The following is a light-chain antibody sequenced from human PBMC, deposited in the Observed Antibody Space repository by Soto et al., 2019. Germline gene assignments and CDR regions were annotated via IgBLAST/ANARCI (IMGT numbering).Light chain of an antibody. CDR2: GTS. V-gene: IGKV3-20*01. J-gene: IGKJ1*01. CDR3: QQYGDSPPT. Sequence: EIVLTQSPGTLSLSPGESATLSCRASQSVSSNSLAWYRRNPGQPPSLLIYGTSTRATDIPRRFSGSGSGKDFTLTSTRLEPEDFAVYFCQQYGDSPPTFGQGTKVE. CDR1: QSVSSNS.